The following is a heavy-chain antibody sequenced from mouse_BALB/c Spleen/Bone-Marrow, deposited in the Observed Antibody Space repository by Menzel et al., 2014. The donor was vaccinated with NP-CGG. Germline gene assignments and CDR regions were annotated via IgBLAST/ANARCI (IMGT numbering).Heavy chain of an antibody. V-gene: IGHV1-9*01. CDR1: GYTFSSYW. CDR2: VLPGSGST. J-gene: IGHJ3*01. CDR3: AREDDNRVGFAY. Sequence: VKLQESGAELMKPGASVKISCKATGYTFSSYWIEWVKQRPGHGLEWIGEVLPGSGSTNYNEKFKGKATFTADTSSNTAYMQLSSLTSEDSAVYYCAREDDNRVGFAYWGQGTLVTVSA. D-gene: IGHD1-3*01.